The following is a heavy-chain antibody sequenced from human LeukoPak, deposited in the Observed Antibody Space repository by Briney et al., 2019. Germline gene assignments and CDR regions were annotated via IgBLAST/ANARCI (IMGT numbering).Heavy chain of an antibody. CDR3: ARDQGDGNFQH. J-gene: IGHJ1*01. D-gene: IGHD2-21*02. Sequence: GGSLRLSCAASGFTFSSYAMHWVRQAPGKGLEWVAVISYDGSNKYYADSVKGRFTISRDNSKNTLYLQMNSLRAEDTAVYYRARDQGDGNFQHWGQGTLVTVSS. CDR1: GFTFSSYA. V-gene: IGHV3-30-3*01. CDR2: ISYDGSNK.